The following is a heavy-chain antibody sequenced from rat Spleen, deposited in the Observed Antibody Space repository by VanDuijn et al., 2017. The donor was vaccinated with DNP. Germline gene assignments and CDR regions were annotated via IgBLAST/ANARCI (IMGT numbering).Heavy chain of an antibody. J-gene: IGHJ2*01. CDR1: GFSLTTYG. CDR3: TREREPNNNPYFFDY. D-gene: IGHD1-10*01. V-gene: IGHV2S8*01. CDR2: ISSGGST. Sequence: QVQLKESGPGLVQPSQTLSLTCTVSGFSLTTYGVSWVHQPPGKGLEWIAAISSGGSTYYNSALKSRLSISRDTSKSQLFLKMNSLQTEDTAIYFCTREREPNNNPYFFDYWGQGVMVTVSS.